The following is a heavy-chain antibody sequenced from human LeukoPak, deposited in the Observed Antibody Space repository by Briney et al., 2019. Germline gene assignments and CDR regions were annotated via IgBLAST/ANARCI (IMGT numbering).Heavy chain of an antibody. CDR2: ISNTGSTI. CDR1: EFTFSDLH. V-gene: IGHV3-11*04. Sequence: PGGSLRLSCAATEFTFSDLHMNWIRQAPGKGLEWISHISNTGSTIYYADSVKGRFTISRDNAKNSLYLQVKSLRVEDTGVYYCAREGSRSSFYFDYWGQGTLVTVSS. CDR3: AREGSRSSFYFDY. D-gene: IGHD6-6*01. J-gene: IGHJ4*02.